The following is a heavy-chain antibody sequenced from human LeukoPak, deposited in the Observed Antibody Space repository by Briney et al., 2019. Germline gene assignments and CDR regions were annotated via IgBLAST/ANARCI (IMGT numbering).Heavy chain of an antibody. D-gene: IGHD3-22*01. J-gene: IGHJ4*02. CDR2: ISYDGSNK. CDR3: AKDKFDGCFYYDSSGYESVYFDY. V-gene: IGHV3-30*18. CDR1: GFTFSSYG. Sequence: PGGSLRLSCAASGFTFSSYGMHWVRQAPGKGLEWVAVISYDGSNKYYADSVKGRFTISRDNSKNTLYLQMNSLRAEDTAVYYCAKDKFDGCFYYDSSGYESVYFDYWGQGTLVTVSS.